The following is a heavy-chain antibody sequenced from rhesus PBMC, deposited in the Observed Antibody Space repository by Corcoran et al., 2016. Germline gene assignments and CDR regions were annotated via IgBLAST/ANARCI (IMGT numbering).Heavy chain of an antibody. J-gene: IGHJ4*01. D-gene: IGHD4-29*01. Sequence: QVQLQESGPGLVKPSETLSLTCAVSGSSISSGYSWGWFRQPPGKGLEYIGYISGSSVSTYYNPSLKSRVTISKDTSKNQFSLKLSSVTAADTAVYYCARGYGNYWDYWGQGVLVTVSS. CDR2: ISGSSVST. CDR1: GSSISSGYS. CDR3: ARGYGNYWDY. V-gene: IGHV4-99*02.